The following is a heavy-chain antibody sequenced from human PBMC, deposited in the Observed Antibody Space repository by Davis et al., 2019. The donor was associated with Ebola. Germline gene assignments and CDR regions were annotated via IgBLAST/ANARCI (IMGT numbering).Heavy chain of an antibody. CDR2: IIPIFGTA. J-gene: IGHJ6*04. CDR3: ARDLGVTYYDFWSGPPTYYYGMDV. Sequence: SVKVSCKASGYTFTSYAMNWVRQAPGQGLEWMGGIIPIFGTANYAQKFQGRVTITADESTSTAYMELSSLRSEDTAVYYCARDLGVTYYDFWSGPPTYYYGMDVWGKGTTVTVSS. CDR1: GYTFTSYA. V-gene: IGHV1-69*13. D-gene: IGHD3-3*01.